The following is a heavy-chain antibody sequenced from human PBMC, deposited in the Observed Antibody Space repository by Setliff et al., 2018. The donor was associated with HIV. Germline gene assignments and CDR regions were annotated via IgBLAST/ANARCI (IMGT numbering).Heavy chain of an antibody. CDR3: AGSPAWRSDSGLHTFDY. V-gene: IGHV4-38-2*02. CDR1: GYSISSRYY. D-gene: IGHD2-15*01. J-gene: IGHJ4*02. CDR2: VYHTGST. Sequence: PSETLSLTCTVSGYSISSRYYWGWIRQPPGKGLEWIGSVYHTGSTYYNPSLKSRVTMSADTSKNQFSLKLSSVTAADTAVYYCAGSPAWRSDSGLHTFDYWGQGTLVTVSS.